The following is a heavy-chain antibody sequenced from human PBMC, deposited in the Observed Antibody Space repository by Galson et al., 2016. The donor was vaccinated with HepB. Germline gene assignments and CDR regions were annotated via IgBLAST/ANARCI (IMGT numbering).Heavy chain of an antibody. J-gene: IGHJ5*02. V-gene: IGHV1-46*01. CDR3: ASEHDHTYWFDP. D-gene: IGHD1-14*01. CDR1: GYTFPNNN. CDR2: IFDDGRPN. Sequence: SVKVSCKASGYTFPNNNLHWVRQAPGQGLEWMGIIFDDGRPNRYAQKFQGRVTMTRDTSTNSVYMELSSLRSEDTAMYYCASEHDHTYWFDPWGQGTLVTVSS.